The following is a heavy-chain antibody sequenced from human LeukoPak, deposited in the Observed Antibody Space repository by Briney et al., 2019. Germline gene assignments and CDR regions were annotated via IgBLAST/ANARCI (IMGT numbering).Heavy chain of an antibody. J-gene: IGHJ5*02. CDR3: ATRQGNWFDP. CDR1: GGSFSGYY. Sequence: PSETLSLTCAVYGGSFSGYYWSWIRQPPGKGLEWIGEINHSGSTNYNPSLKSRVTISVDTSKNQFSLKLSSVTAADTAVYYCATRQGNWFDPWGQGTLVTVSS. V-gene: IGHV4-34*01. CDR2: INHSGST.